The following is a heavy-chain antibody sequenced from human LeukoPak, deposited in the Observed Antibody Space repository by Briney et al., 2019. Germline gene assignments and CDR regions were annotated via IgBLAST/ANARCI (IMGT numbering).Heavy chain of an antibody. CDR3: ASGVVVVAATTNGY. CDR2: ISSSGSTI. V-gene: IGHV3-48*03. CDR1: GFTFSSYE. Sequence: PGGSLRLSCAASGFTFSSYEMNWVRQAPGKGLEWVSYISSSGSTIYYADSVKGRFTISRDNAKNSLYLQMNSLRAEDTAVYYCASGVVVVAATTNGYWGQGTLVTVSS. J-gene: IGHJ4*02. D-gene: IGHD2-15*01.